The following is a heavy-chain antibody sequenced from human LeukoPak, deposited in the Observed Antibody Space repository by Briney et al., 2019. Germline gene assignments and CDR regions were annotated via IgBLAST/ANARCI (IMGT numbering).Heavy chain of an antibody. Sequence: PSETLSLTCTVSGGSISSYYWSWIRQPAGKGLEWIGRIYTSGSTNYNPSLKSRVTMSVDTSKNQFSLKLSSVTAADTAVYYCARDRPGYDILTGYFQEVDWFDPWGQGTLVTVSS. D-gene: IGHD3-9*01. CDR3: ARDRPGYDILTGYFQEVDWFDP. V-gene: IGHV4-4*07. CDR2: IYTSGST. J-gene: IGHJ5*02. CDR1: GGSISSYY.